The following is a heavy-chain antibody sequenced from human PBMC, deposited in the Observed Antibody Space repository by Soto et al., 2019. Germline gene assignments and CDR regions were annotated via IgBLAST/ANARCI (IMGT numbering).Heavy chain of an antibody. CDR1: EVTCYSYA. J-gene: IGHJ6*02. CDR3: AREGMNWPAAGTEAFYYYGMDV. Sequence: PWLSLRVSCAAAEVTCYSYAMDWVRKTPGKGLEWVAVISYDGSNKYSADSVKGRFTISRDNSKNTLYLQMNSLRAEDTAVYYCAREGMNWPAAGTEAFYYYGMDVWGQGTTVTVSS. V-gene: IGHV3-30-3*01. CDR2: ISYDGSNK. D-gene: IGHD6-13*01.